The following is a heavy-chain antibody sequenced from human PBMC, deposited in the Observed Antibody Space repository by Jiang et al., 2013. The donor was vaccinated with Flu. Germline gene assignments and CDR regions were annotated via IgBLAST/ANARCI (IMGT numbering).Heavy chain of an antibody. D-gene: IGHD1-26*01. CDR3: ARSAWEPNNSFDY. Sequence: HVTISADKSISTAYLQWSSLKASDTAMYYCARSAWEPNNSFDYWGQGTLVTVSS. V-gene: IGHV5-10-1*01. J-gene: IGHJ4*02.